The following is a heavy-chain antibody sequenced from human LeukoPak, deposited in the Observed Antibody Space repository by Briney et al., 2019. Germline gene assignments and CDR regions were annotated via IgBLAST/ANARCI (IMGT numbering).Heavy chain of an antibody. Sequence: GASVKVSCKVPGYTLTELSMHWVRQAPGKELEWMGGFDPEDGETIYAQKFQGRVTMTEDTSTDTAYMELSSLRSEDTAVYYCAVYDSSGYYMDVWGKGTTVTVSS. CDR2: FDPEDGET. J-gene: IGHJ6*03. D-gene: IGHD3-22*01. CDR3: AVYDSSGYYMDV. CDR1: GYTLTELS. V-gene: IGHV1-24*01.